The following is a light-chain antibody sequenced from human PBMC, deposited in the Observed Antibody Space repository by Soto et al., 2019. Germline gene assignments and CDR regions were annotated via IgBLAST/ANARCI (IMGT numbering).Light chain of an antibody. V-gene: IGLV1-47*01. CDR3: ASWEDSLSAGV. CDR1: TSNIGRNY. CDR2: RNN. Sequence: QSVLTQPPSTSGTPGQRVTISCSGSTSNIGRNYVYWYQQFPGTAPKLLIYRNNQRTSGVPDRFSGSRSDTSASLAIRGLRSEDEAYYFCASWEDSLSAGVFGTGTKVTVL. J-gene: IGLJ1*01.